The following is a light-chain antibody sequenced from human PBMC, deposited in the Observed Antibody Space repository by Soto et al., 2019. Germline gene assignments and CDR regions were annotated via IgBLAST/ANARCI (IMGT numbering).Light chain of an antibody. Sequence: VLTHSRCNVSLSPGERATLSCRASQSVSSSYLAWYQQKPGQAPRLLIYGASSRATGIPDRFSGSGSGTDFTLTISRLQPEDFAVYYCQQYGSSRTFGQGTKVDIK. V-gene: IGKV3-20*01. CDR3: QQYGSSRT. CDR2: GAS. J-gene: IGKJ1*01. CDR1: QSVSSSY.